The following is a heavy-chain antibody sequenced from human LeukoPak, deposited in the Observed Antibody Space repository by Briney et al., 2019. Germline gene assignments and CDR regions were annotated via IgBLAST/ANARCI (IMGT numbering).Heavy chain of an antibody. CDR1: GFTFSSYA. Sequence: PGGSLRPSCAASGFTFSSYAMSWVRQAPGKGLEWVSAISGSGGSTYYADSVKGRFTISRDNSKNTPYLQMNSLRAEDTAVYYCAKWDIVVVVAAAPNAFDIWGQGTMVTVSS. D-gene: IGHD2-15*01. J-gene: IGHJ3*02. CDR2: ISGSGGST. CDR3: AKWDIVVVVAAAPNAFDI. V-gene: IGHV3-23*01.